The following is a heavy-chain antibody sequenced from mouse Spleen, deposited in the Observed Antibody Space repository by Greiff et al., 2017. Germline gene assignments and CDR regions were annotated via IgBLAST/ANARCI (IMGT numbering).Heavy chain of an antibody. Sequence: QVQLQQSGAELVRPGASVKLSCKASGYTFTDYYINWVKQRPGQGLEWIARIYPGSGNTYYNEKFKGKATLTAEKSSSTAYMQLSSLTSEDSAVYFCARGGYYSNYYWYFDVWGAGTTVTVSS. CDR3: ARGGYYSNYYWYFDV. V-gene: IGHV1-76*01. CDR1: GYTFTDYY. CDR2: IYPGSGNT. D-gene: IGHD2-5*01. J-gene: IGHJ1*01.